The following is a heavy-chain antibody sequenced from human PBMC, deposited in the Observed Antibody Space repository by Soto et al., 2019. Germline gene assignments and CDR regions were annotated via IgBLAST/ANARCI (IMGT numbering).Heavy chain of an antibody. CDR2: ISGSSSYI. CDR3: ARDLNLDSSYDNIGGGIWYFDL. D-gene: IGHD3-22*01. J-gene: IGHJ2*01. V-gene: IGHV3-21*01. Sequence: LILSYAASGFTFRSYSMNWVRQAPGKGLEGVSSISGSSSYIYYADSVKGRFTISRGNAKNSLYLQMNSLRAEDTAVYYWARDLNLDSSYDNIGGGIWYFDLWGRGTLVTVSS. CDR1: GFTFRSYS.